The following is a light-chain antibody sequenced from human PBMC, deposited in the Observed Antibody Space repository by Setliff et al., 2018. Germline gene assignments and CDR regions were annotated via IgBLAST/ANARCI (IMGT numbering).Light chain of an antibody. CDR1: SSNIGKNY. CDR2: DDQ. V-gene: IGLV1-51*01. J-gene: IGLJ1*01. Sequence: QSVLTQPPSVSAAPGQKVTIACSGSSSNIGKNYVSWYQQLPGTAPKLLMYDDQRSSGIPDRFSGSKSGTSVTLDISGLQTGDEADYYCGAWDRSLNVYVFGSGTKVTVL. CDR3: GAWDRSLNVYV.